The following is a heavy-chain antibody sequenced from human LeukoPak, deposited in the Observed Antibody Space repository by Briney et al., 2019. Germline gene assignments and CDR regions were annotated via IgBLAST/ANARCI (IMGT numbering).Heavy chain of an antibody. J-gene: IGHJ4*02. CDR3: ARDLIGYSGYDWGNY. CDR1: GFTFSDYY. V-gene: IGHV3-11*01. CDR2: ISSSGGTI. D-gene: IGHD5-12*01. Sequence: PGGSLRLSCAASGFTFSDYYMSWIRQAPGKGLEWVSYISSSGGTIYYADSVKGRFTISRDNAKNSLYLQMNSLRAEDTAVYYCARDLIGYSGYDWGNYWGREPWSPSPQ.